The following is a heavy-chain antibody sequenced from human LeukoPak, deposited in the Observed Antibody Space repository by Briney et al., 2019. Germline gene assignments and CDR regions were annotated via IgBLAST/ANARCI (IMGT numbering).Heavy chain of an antibody. CDR2: ISYSGIT. D-gene: IGHD3-16*02. CDR3: ARGLYPDDAFDI. Sequence: SETLSLTCTVSGDSISNYYWSWIRQPPGKGLEWIGYISYSGITNYNPSLKSRVTISLDTSKNHFSLNMRSVTAADTAVYYCARGLYPDDAFDIWGQGTMVTVSS. J-gene: IGHJ3*02. CDR1: GDSISNYY. V-gene: IGHV4-59*08.